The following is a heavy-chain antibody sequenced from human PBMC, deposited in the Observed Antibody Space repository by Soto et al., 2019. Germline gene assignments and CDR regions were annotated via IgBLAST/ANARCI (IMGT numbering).Heavy chain of an antibody. D-gene: IGHD6-6*01. CDR3: AREEYSSSSEASWFDP. CDR1: GGTFSSYA. CDR2: IIPIFGTA. V-gene: IGHV1-69*01. J-gene: IGHJ5*02. Sequence: QVQLVQSGAEVKKPGSSVKASCKASGGTFSSYAISWVRQAPGQGLEWMGGIIPIFGTANYAQKFQGRVTITADESTSAAYMELSSLRSEDTAVYYCAREEYSSSSEASWFDPWGQGTLVTVSS.